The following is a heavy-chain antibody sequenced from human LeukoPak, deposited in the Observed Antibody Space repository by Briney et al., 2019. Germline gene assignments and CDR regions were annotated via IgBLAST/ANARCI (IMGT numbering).Heavy chain of an antibody. J-gene: IGHJ4*02. CDR1: GGSISSSNW. Sequence: PSGTLSLTCAVSGGSISSSNWWSWVRQPPGKGLEWIGEIYHSGSTNYNPSLKSRVTISVDKSKNQFSLKLSSVTAADTAVYYCARDMPYSSSYYFDYWGQGTLVTVSS. D-gene: IGHD6-13*01. CDR3: ARDMPYSSSYYFDY. CDR2: IYHSGST. V-gene: IGHV4-4*02.